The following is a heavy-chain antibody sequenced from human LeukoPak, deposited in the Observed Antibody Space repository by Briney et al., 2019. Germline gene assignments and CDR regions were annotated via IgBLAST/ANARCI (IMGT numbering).Heavy chain of an antibody. CDR3: AREAIIAAAPNWFDP. V-gene: IGHV4-39*07. CDR1: GGSISSSSYY. CDR2: IYYSGST. J-gene: IGHJ5*02. Sequence: PSETLSLTCTVSGGSISSSSYYWGWIRQPPGKGLEWIGSIYYSGSTYYNPSLKSRVTISVDTSKNQFSLKLSSVTAADTAVYYCAREAIIAAAPNWFDPWGQGTLVTVSS. D-gene: IGHD6-13*01.